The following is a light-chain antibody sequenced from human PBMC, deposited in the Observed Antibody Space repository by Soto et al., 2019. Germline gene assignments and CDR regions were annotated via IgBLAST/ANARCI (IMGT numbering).Light chain of an antibody. V-gene: IGKV1-6*01. CDR2: GTF. CDR3: LQDSKYPRT. J-gene: IGKJ1*01. Sequence: AIQMTQSPSSLSVSVGDRVTITCRASQDIGTELGWYQQKPGKAPRLLIYGTFSLQSGVPSRFSGSGSGTDFTLTISSLQPDDFATYYCLQDSKYPRTFGQGTKVEVE. CDR1: QDIGTE.